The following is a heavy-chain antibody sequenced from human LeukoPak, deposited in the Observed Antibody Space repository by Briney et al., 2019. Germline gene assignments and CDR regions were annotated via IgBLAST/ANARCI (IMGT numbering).Heavy chain of an antibody. V-gene: IGHV3-23*01. CDR1: GFTFSSYA. CDR3: ARPTSTTSNDGFDI. Sequence: TGGSLRLSCAASGFTFSSYAMSWVRQAPGKGLEWVSAISGSGGSTYYADSVKGRFTISRDNARNSLFLQMNSLRAEDTAIYYCARPTSTTSNDGFDIWGRGTMVTVSS. D-gene: IGHD2-2*01. CDR2: ISGSGGST. J-gene: IGHJ3*02.